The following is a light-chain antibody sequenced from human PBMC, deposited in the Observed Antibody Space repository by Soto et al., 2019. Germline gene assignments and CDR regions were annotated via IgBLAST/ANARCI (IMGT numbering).Light chain of an antibody. CDR1: QTIGNY. CDR3: QQRSAWGMYT. V-gene: IGKV3-11*01. J-gene: IGKJ2*01. CDR2: DAS. Sequence: EILSTKCPVILSLTPGERATLSCRASQTIGNYLAWYQQKPGQAPRLLIYDASKRATGIPARFSGSGSGTDFTLAINSLEPEDFAVYYCQQRSAWGMYTFGQGTRLEI.